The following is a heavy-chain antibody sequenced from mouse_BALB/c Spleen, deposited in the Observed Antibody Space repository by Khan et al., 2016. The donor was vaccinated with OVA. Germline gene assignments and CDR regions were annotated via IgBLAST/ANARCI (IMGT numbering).Heavy chain of an antibody. V-gene: IGHV1-5*01. CDR1: GYTFTSYW. D-gene: IGHD4-1*01. Sequence: VQLQQSGTVLARPGASVKMSCKASGYTFTSYWMHWVKQRPGQGLEWIGAIYPGNSDTRYNEKFKGKAKLTAVTSTSTAYMELSSLTTEDSAVDYWSRRNGDVAWFVYWGQGTLVTVSA. CDR3: SRRNGDVAWFVY. J-gene: IGHJ3*01. CDR2: IYPGNSDT.